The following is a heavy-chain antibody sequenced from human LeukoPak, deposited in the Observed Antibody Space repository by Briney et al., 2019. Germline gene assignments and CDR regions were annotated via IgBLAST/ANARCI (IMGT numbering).Heavy chain of an antibody. V-gene: IGHV3-23*01. J-gene: IGHJ5*02. D-gene: IGHD5-24*01. CDR1: GFTFSSYT. Sequence: GGSLRLSCAASGFTFSSYTMSWVRQAPGKGLQWVSGISGNGGSTYYADSVKGRFTISRDNAKNSLYLQMNSLRAEDTAVYHCARAPLVLQYRWWFDPWGQGTLVTVSS. CDR3: ARAPLVLQYRWWFDP. CDR2: ISGNGGST.